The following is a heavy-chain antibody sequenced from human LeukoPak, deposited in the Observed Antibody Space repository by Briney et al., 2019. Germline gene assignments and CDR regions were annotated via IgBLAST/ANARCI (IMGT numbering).Heavy chain of an antibody. D-gene: IGHD3-10*01. Sequence: ASVKVSCKASGYTFTSNYIHWVRQAPGQGLEWMGMIYPRDGSTSYAQKFQGRVTVTRDTSTSTVHMELSGLRSEGTAVYYCARDYHGSGSLTTFDYWGQGTLVTVSS. CDR3: ARDYHGSGSLTTFDY. CDR2: IYPRDGST. V-gene: IGHV1-46*01. J-gene: IGHJ4*02. CDR1: GYTFTSNY.